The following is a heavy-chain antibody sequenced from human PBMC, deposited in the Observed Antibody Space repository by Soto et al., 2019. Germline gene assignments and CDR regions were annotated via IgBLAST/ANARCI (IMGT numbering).Heavy chain of an antibody. D-gene: IGHD3-3*01. J-gene: IGHJ5*02. Sequence: SGPTLVNPTQTLTLTCTFSGFSLSTSGMCVSWIRQPPGKALEWLARIDWDDDKYYSTSLKARLTISKDTSKNQVVLTMTNMDPVDTATYYCARDITIFGVVTNNWFDPWGQGTLVTVSS. V-gene: IGHV2-70*11. CDR3: ARDITIFGVVTNNWFDP. CDR1: GFSLSTSGMC. CDR2: IDWDDDK.